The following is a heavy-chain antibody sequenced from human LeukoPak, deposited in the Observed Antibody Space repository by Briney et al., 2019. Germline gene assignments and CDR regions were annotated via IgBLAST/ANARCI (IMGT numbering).Heavy chain of an antibody. J-gene: IGHJ5*02. V-gene: IGHV2-70*11. CDR2: IDWDDDK. CDR3: ARSPGYCSGGSCSVDWFDP. Sequence: CGPALVKPTQTLTLTCTFSGFSLSTSGMCVSWIRQPPGKALEWLARIDWDDDKYYSTSLKTRLTISKDTSKNQVVLTMTNMDPVDTATYYCARSPGYCSGGSCSVDWFDPWGQGTLVTVSS. CDR1: GFSLSTSGMC. D-gene: IGHD2-15*01.